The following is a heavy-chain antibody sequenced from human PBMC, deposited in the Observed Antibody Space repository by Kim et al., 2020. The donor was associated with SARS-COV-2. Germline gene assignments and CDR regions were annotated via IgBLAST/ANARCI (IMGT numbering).Heavy chain of an antibody. CDR1: GVFISIYY. CDR2: IHYSGIT. V-gene: IGHV4-59*13. D-gene: IGHD2-15*01. CDR3: ARDSCSGCRCYSTWFDP. J-gene: IGHJ5*02. Sequence: SETLSLTWTVSGVFISIYYWSWIRQPPGKGLEWTGYIHYSGITYYNSSLKSRVTISVDPSKNQFSLKLNSVTAADTAVYYCARDSCSGCRCYSTWFDPWGQGTLVTVSS.